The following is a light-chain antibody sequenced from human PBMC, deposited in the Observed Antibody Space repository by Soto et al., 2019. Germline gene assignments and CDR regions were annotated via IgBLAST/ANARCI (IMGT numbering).Light chain of an antibody. J-gene: IGKJ1*01. Sequence: DIQMTQSPSSLSASVGDRVTITCRASQSISTYLNWYQQKPGKAPKLLIYAASSLQSGVSSRFSGGGSGTDFTLTISSLQPEDFATYYCQQSYSMPHWTFGQGTKVEIK. CDR2: AAS. V-gene: IGKV1-39*01. CDR1: QSISTY. CDR3: QQSYSMPHWT.